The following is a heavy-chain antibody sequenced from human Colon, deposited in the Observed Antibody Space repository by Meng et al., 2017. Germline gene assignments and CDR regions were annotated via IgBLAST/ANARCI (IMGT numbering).Heavy chain of an antibody. CDR1: VSSISSSSFS. D-gene: IGHD3-10*01. Sequence: LQVSSHGLVHPSDPLSLTCTCSVSSISSSSFSWGWIRQPPGKGLEWIGNIYYSGNTYYNPSLKSRVTISLDTPKNQFSLRLTSVTAADTAVYYCARVDGYGSGNYYSRLAYWGQGTLVTVSS. J-gene: IGHJ4*02. CDR3: ARVDGYGSGNYYSRLAY. V-gene: IGHV4-39*07. CDR2: IYYSGNT.